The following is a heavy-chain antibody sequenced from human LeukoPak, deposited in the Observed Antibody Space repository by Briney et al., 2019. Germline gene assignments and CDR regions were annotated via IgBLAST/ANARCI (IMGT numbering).Heavy chain of an antibody. J-gene: IGHJ4*02. D-gene: IGHD2-15*01. CDR1: GYSFTSYR. Sequence: GESLKISCKGSGYSFTSYRIGWVRQMPGKGLEWMGIIYPGDSDTRYSPSFQGQVTISADKTISTAYLQWSSLKASDTAIYYCARPTSSCSGGSCYSGFDYWGQGTLVTVSS. CDR3: ARPTSSCSGGSCYSGFDY. CDR2: IYPGDSDT. V-gene: IGHV5-51*01.